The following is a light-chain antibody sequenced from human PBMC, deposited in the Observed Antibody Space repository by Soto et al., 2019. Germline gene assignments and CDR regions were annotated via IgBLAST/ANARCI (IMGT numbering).Light chain of an antibody. Sequence: EIVLTQSPGTLSLSPGERATLSCRASQSVRSRFFAWYQQRPGQAPRLLIYGASTRATGIPDRFSGSGSGTDFTLTISRLEPEDFAVYYCQQFSSYPLTFGGGTKVEIK. CDR1: QSVRSRF. J-gene: IGKJ4*01. CDR2: GAS. V-gene: IGKV3-20*01. CDR3: QQFSSYPLT.